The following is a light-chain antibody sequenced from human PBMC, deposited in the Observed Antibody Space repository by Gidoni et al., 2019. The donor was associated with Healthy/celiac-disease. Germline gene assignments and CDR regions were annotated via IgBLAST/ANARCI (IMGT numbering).Light chain of an antibody. CDR1: ALPKQY. V-gene: IGLV3-25*03. CDR3: QSSDSSGTYGV. J-gene: IGLJ3*02. CDR2: KDS. Sequence: SYELKQQPSVSVSPGQTARITCSGDALPKQYAYWYQQKPGQAPVLVIYKDSERPSGIPERFSGSSSGTTVTLTISGVQAEDEADYYCQSSDSSGTYGVFGGGTKLTVL.